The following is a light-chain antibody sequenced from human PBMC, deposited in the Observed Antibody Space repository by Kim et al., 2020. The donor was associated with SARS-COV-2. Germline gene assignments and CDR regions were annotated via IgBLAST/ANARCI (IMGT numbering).Light chain of an antibody. V-gene: IGKV3-20*01. CDR1: QSVSSSY. J-gene: IGKJ1*01. CDR3: QQYGSSPFA. Sequence: SPGERATLPCRASQSVSSSYLAWYQQKPGQAPRLLIYGASSRATGIPDRFSGSGSGTDFTLTISRLEPEDFAVYYCQQYGSSPFAFGQGTKVDIK. CDR2: GAS.